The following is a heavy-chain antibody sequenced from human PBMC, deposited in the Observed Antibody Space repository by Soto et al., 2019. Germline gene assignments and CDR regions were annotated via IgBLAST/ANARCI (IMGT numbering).Heavy chain of an antibody. J-gene: IGHJ4*02. V-gene: IGHV3-23*01. CDR1: RFTFSRYA. CDR2: ISGSGDRT. CDR3: AKDYEAVPAIIYGGHFDF. Sequence: EVQLLESGGGLIQSGGSLRLSCAASRFTFSRYAMSWVRQAPGQGLEWVSGISGSGDRTYYADSVKARFTISRDNAKNTLYLQMRSLRVEDTALYYCAKDYEAVPAIIYGGHFDFWGQGTPVTVSS. D-gene: IGHD2-2*01.